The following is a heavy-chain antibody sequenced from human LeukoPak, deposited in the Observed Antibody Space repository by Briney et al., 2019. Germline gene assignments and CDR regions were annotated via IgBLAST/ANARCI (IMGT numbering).Heavy chain of an antibody. CDR3: AKHGHCSSTSCYALSR. CDR2: ISGSGGST. J-gene: IGHJ4*02. D-gene: IGHD2-2*01. CDR1: GFTFSSYA. V-gene: IGHV3-23*01. Sequence: PGGSLRLSCAASGFTFSSYAMSWVRQAPGKGLEWVSAISGSGGSTYYADSVKGRFTISRDNSKNTLYLQMNSLRAEDTAVYYCAKHGHCSSTSCYALSRWGQGTLVTVSS.